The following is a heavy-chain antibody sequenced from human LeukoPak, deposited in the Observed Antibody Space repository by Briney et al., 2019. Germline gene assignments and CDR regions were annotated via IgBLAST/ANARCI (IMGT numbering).Heavy chain of an antibody. CDR3: ARDSDTGVLYDTLTDYYPYYFDY. D-gene: IGHD3-9*01. Sequence: GGSLRLSCAASGFTFSTYSMNWVRQAPGKGLEWVSSISSSSTYIYYADSVKGRFTISRDNAKNSLYLQMNSLRAEDTAVYYCARDSDTGVLYDTLTDYYPYYFDYWGQGTLVTVSS. CDR2: ISSSSTYI. CDR1: GFTFSTYS. V-gene: IGHV3-21*01. J-gene: IGHJ4*02.